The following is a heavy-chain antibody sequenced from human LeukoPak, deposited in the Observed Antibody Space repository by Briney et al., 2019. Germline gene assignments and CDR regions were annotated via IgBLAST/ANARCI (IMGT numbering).Heavy chain of an antibody. CDR1: GFSVSNNY. V-gene: IGHV3-66*01. CDR2: IYSGGST. D-gene: IGHD2-15*01. Sequence: GGSLILSCAASGFSVSNNYMSWVRQAPGKGLEWVSVIYSGGSTFYADSVKGRFTISRDNSKNTLYLQMNSLRAEDTAVYYCASDSYSPEYFQHWGQGTLVTVSS. CDR3: ASDSYSPEYFQH. J-gene: IGHJ1*01.